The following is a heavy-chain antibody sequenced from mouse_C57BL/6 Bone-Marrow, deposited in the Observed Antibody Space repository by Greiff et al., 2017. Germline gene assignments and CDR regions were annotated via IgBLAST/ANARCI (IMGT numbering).Heavy chain of an antibody. V-gene: IGHV14-4*01. CDR3: TTYGSSLWYFDV. Sequence: EVQLVASGAELVRPAASVKSSCTASGFNIKDDSLHLVKPRLEQGLEWIGWIDPENGATEYASKFQGKATITADTSSNTADLQLSSLTSDDTAVYYCTTYGSSLWYFDVWGTGTTVTVSS. CDR2: IDPENGAT. D-gene: IGHD1-1*01. J-gene: IGHJ1*03. CDR1: GFNIKDDS.